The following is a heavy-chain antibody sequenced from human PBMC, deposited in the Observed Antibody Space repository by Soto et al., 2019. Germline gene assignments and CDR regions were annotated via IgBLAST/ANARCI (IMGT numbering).Heavy chain of an antibody. CDR2: INPNSGGT. J-gene: IGHJ6*02. V-gene: IGHV1-2*02. D-gene: IGHD3-3*01. CDR1: GYTFTGYY. Sequence: GASVKVSCKASGYTFTGYYMHWVRQAPGQGLEWMGWINPNSGGTNYAQKFQGRVTMTRDTSISTAYMELSRLRSDDTAVYYCARDRITIFGVVIIDYYYYGMDVWGHGTTVPVSS. CDR3: ARDRITIFGVVIIDYYYYGMDV.